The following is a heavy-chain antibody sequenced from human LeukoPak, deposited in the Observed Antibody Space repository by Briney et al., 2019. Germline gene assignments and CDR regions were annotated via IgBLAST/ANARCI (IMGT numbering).Heavy chain of an antibody. Sequence: SETLSLTCNVSGGSIRSYYWSWIRRPPGKGLEWIGYIHYSGSTNYNPSLKSRVTISVDTSRTQFSLRLTSVTAADTAMYYCARVLTTQTTNWFDPWGQGTLVTVSS. CDR3: ARVLTTQTTNWFDP. CDR1: GGSIRSYY. CDR2: IHYSGST. J-gene: IGHJ5*02. V-gene: IGHV4-59*01. D-gene: IGHD4-11*01.